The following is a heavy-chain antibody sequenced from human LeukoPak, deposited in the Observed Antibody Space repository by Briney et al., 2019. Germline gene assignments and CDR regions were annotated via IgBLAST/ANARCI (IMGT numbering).Heavy chain of an antibody. CDR2: ISSSSSYI. CDR3: AKRGFVGATTADY. CDR1: GFTFSSYS. Sequence: PGGSLRLSCAASGFTFSSYSMNWVRQAPGKGLEWVSSISSSSSYIYYADSVKGRFTISRDNAKNSLYLQMNSLRAEDTAVYYCAKRGFVGATTADYWGQGTLVTVSS. D-gene: IGHD1-26*01. V-gene: IGHV3-21*04. J-gene: IGHJ4*02.